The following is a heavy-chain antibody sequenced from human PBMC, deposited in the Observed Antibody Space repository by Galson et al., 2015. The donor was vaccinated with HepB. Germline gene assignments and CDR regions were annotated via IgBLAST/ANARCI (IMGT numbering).Heavy chain of an antibody. D-gene: IGHD3-22*01. J-gene: IGHJ3*02. V-gene: IGHV1-46*01. CDR2: INPSGGST. Sequence: SVKVSCKASGYTFTSYYMHWVRQAPGQGLEWMGIINPSGGSTSYAQKFQGRVTMTRNTSISTAYMELSSLRSEDTAVYYCARARSSDAGAFDIWGQGTMATVSS. CDR1: GYTFTSYY. CDR3: ARARSSDAGAFDI.